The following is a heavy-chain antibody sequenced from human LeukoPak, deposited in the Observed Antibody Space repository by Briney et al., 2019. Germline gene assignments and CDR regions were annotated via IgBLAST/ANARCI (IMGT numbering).Heavy chain of an antibody. D-gene: IGHD1-26*01. CDR3: ARHSIGGRYQRDY. J-gene: IGHJ4*02. CDR1: GGSFSGYY. Sequence: SETLSLTCAVYGGSFSGYYWSWIRQPPGKGLEWIGEINHSGSTNYNPSLKSRVTISVDTSKNQFSLKLSSVTAADTAVYYCARHSIGGRYQRDYWGQGTLVTVSP. V-gene: IGHV4-34*01. CDR2: INHSGST.